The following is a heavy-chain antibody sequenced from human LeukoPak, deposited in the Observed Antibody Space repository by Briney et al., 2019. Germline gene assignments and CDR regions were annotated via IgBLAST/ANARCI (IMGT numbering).Heavy chain of an antibody. Sequence: GASVKVSCKASGYTFTGYYMHWVRQAPGQGLEWMGWMNPNSGNTGYAQKFQGRVTMTRNTSISTAYMELSSLRSEDTAVYYCARVYRSVWYLGFYYFDYWGQGTLVTVSS. CDR2: MNPNSGNT. D-gene: IGHD3-16*01. J-gene: IGHJ4*02. V-gene: IGHV1-8*02. CDR1: GYTFTGYY. CDR3: ARVYRSVWYLGFYYFDY.